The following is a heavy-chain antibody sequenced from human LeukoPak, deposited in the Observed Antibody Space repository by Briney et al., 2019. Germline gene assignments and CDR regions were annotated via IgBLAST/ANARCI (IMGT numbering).Heavy chain of an antibody. CDR3: ARGSKAAPGTFDY. Sequence: PAETLSLTCTVSGGSISSYYWSWIRQPPGKGLEWIGYIYYTGSTDYNPSLKSRVAISVDTSKNQFSLKLSSVTAADTAVYYCARGSKAAPGTFDYWGQGTLVTVSS. V-gene: IGHV4-59*01. D-gene: IGHD6-13*01. CDR1: GGSISSYY. CDR2: IYYTGST. J-gene: IGHJ4*02.